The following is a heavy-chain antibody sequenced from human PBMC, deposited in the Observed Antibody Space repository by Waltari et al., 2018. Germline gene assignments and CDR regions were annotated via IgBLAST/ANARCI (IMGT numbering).Heavy chain of an antibody. CDR3: ARNSVYDFWSGYAFDI. CDR1: GGSISSYY. V-gene: IGHV4-59*08. J-gene: IGHJ3*02. D-gene: IGHD3-3*01. Sequence: QVQLQESGPGLVKPSETLSLTCTVSGGSISSYYWRWIRQPPGKGLEWIGYIYYSGSTNYNPSLKSRVTISVDTSKNQFSLKLSSVTAADTAVYYCARNSVYDFWSGYAFDIWGQGTMVTVSS. CDR2: IYYSGST.